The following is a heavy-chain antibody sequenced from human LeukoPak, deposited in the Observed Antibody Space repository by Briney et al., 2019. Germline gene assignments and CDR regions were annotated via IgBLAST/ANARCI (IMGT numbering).Heavy chain of an antibody. CDR3: ARGSGWSNNFDY. D-gene: IGHD6-19*01. Sequence: VASVKVSCKASGYTFTSYDINWVRQATGQGLEWMGWMNPNSGNTGYAQKFQGRVTMTRNTSISTAYMELSSLRSEDTAVYYCARGSGWSNNFDYWGQGTLVTVSS. CDR1: GYTFTSYD. J-gene: IGHJ4*02. CDR2: MNPNSGNT. V-gene: IGHV1-8*01.